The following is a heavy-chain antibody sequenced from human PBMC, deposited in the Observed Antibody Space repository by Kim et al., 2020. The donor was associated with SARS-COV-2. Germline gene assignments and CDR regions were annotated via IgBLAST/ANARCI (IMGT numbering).Heavy chain of an antibody. CDR1: GGSISSYY. J-gene: IGHJ4*02. CDR2: IYYSGST. CDR3: GRVKVREANFAVIAEYYFDF. V-gene: IGHV4-59*01. D-gene: IGHD3-10*01. Sequence: SETLSLTCTVSGGSISSYYWSWIRQPPGKGLEWIGYIYYSGSTNYNPSLKSRVTISVDTSKNQFTLKLSSVTAADTAAYYCGRVKVREANFAVIAEYYFDFWGQGTLVTVSS.